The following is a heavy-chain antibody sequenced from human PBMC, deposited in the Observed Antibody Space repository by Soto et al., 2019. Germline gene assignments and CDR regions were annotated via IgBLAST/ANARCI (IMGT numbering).Heavy chain of an antibody. CDR1: GSSISSYY. Sequence: SETLSLPCDVSGSSISSYYWSWIRQPPGKGLEWIGYIYYSGNTNYNPSLKSRVTMSVDTSKNQFSLNLTSVTAADTAVYFCARASYGSGNYYAPYYFYAMDVWGHGTTVTVSS. CDR3: ARASYGSGNYYAPYYFYAMDV. CDR2: IYYSGNT. J-gene: IGHJ6*02. D-gene: IGHD3-10*01. V-gene: IGHV4-59*01.